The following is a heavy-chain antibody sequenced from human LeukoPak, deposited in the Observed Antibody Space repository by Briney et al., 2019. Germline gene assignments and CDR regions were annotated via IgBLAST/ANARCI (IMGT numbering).Heavy chain of an antibody. CDR3: ATVYCGGDCYSYPFDY. J-gene: IGHJ4*02. CDR2: FDPEDGET. Sequence: ASVKVSCKVSGYTLTELSMHWVRQAPGKGLEWMGGFDPEDGETIYAQKFQGRVTMTEDTSTDTAYMELSSLRSEDTAVYYCATVYCGGDCYSYPFDYWGQGTLVTVSS. CDR1: GYTLTELS. D-gene: IGHD2-21*02. V-gene: IGHV1-24*01.